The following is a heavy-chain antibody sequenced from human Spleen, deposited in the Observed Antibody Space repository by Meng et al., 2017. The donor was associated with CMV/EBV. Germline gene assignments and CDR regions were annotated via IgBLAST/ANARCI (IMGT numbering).Heavy chain of an antibody. CDR3: AHSLNWRPTYYYDSSGNGYFDY. Sequence: GVGVGWIRQPPGKALESLALIYWNDDKRYSPSLKSRLTITKDTSKNQVVLTMTNMDPVDTATYYCAHSLNWRPTYYYDSSGNGYFDYWGQGTLVTVSS. CDR2: IYWNDDK. CDR1: GVG. D-gene: IGHD3-22*01. V-gene: IGHV2-5*01. J-gene: IGHJ4*02.